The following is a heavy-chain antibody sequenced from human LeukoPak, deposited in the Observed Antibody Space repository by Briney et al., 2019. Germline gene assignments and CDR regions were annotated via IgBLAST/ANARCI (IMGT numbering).Heavy chain of an antibody. CDR1: GFTFSSYS. CDR2: IRYDGSSK. J-gene: IGHJ4*02. V-gene: IGHV3-30*02. Sequence: PGGSLRLSCAASGFTFSSYSMHWARQAPGKGLEWVAFIRYDGSSKYYADSVKGRFTISRDNSKNTLYLQMNSLRAEDTAVYYCAKGKCSSTSCYLSYYFDYWGQGTLVTVSS. D-gene: IGHD2-2*01. CDR3: AKGKCSSTSCYLSYYFDY.